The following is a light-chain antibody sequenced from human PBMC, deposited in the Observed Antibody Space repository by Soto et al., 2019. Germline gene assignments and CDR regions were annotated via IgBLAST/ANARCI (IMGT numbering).Light chain of an antibody. V-gene: IGKV3-20*01. J-gene: IGKJ4*01. CDR2: GAS. Sequence: EIVLTQSPGTLSLSPGERATLSCRASQSITNNYLAWYQQKPGRAHRLLIYGASIRATGIPDRFSGSGSGTDFTLTISRLEPEDFAMYYCQQYGYLVTFGGGTKVELK. CDR1: QSITNNY. CDR3: QQYGYLVT.